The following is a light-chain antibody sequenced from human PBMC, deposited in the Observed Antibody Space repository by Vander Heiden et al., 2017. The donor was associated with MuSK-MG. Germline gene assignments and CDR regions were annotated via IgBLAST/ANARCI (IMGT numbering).Light chain of an antibody. CDR2: GAS. J-gene: IGKJ2*02. CDR3: QQYGSSPPGT. V-gene: IGKV3-20*01. CDR1: QGVVSSY. Sequence: ELVLTPSPGTLSLSPGEKGTLPCRAKQGVVSSYLAGYQQKPGQAPRLLINGASSRATGSPDRFSGSGAGTDFTLTISRLEPEDFAVYYCQQYGSSPPGTFGQGTKLEIK.